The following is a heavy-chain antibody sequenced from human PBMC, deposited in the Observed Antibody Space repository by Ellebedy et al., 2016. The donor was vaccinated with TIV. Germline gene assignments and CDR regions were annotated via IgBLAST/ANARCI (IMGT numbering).Heavy chain of an antibody. CDR3: ARDYYGSGSYLGY. CDR1: GGTFSSYA. CDR2: IIPIFGTA. J-gene: IGHJ4*02. V-gene: IGHV1-69*05. D-gene: IGHD3-10*01. Sequence: AASVKVSCKASGGTFSSYAISWVRQAPGQGLEWMGGIIPIFGTANYAQKFQGRVTMTRDTSTSTVYIELSSLRSEDTAVYYCARDYYGSGSYLGYWGQGTLVTVSS.